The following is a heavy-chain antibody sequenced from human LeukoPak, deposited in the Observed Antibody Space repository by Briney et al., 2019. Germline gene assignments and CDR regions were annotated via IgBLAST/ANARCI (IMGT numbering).Heavy chain of an antibody. CDR1: GFTFSSYG. J-gene: IGHJ4*02. V-gene: IGHV3-30*18. D-gene: IGHD6-19*01. Sequence: PGGSLRLSCAASGFTFSSYGMHWVRQAPGKGLEWVAVISYDGSNKYYADSVKGRFTISRDNSKNTLYLQMNSLRAEDTAVYYCAKDMVYSSGWFIFDYWGQGTLVTVSS. CDR3: AKDMVYSSGWFIFDY. CDR2: ISYDGSNK.